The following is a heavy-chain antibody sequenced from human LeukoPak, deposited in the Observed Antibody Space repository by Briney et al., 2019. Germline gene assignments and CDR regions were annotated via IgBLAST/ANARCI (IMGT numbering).Heavy chain of an antibody. D-gene: IGHD3-22*01. CDR3: ARDPDYYDSSGYPDY. CDR1: GFTFSTYS. V-gene: IGHV3-21*01. Sequence: GGSLRLSCAASGFTFSTYSMNWVRQAPGKGLEWVSSISSSGSYTYYADSVKGRFTISRDNAKNSLYLQMNSLRAEDTAVYYCARDPDYYDSSGYPDYWGQRTLVTVSS. J-gene: IGHJ4*02. CDR2: ISSSGSYT.